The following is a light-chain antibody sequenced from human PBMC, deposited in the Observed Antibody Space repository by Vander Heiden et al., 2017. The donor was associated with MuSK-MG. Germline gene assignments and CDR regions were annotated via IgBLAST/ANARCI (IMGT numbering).Light chain of an antibody. CDR1: QGISSY. CDR3: QQYYSYPHT. J-gene: IGKJ5*01. Sequence: ALRMTQSPSSFSASTGDRVTITCRASQGISSYLAWYQQKPGKAPKLLIYAASTLQSGVPSRFSGSGSGTDFTLTISCLQSEDFATYYCQQYYSYPHTFGQETRLEIK. V-gene: IGKV1-8*01. CDR2: AAS.